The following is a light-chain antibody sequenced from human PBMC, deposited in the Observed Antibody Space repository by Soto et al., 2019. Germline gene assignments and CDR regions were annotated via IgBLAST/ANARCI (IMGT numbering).Light chain of an antibody. J-gene: IGKJ1*01. V-gene: IGKV1-5*01. CDR3: QQYNSHWT. CDR2: DAS. CDR1: QSISSW. Sequence: DLQMTQSPSTLSASVGDRVTITCRASQSISSWLAWYQQKPGKAPKLLIYDASSLESGVPSRFSGSGSGTEFTLTISSLQPDDFATYYCQQYNSHWTFGQGTKVEIK.